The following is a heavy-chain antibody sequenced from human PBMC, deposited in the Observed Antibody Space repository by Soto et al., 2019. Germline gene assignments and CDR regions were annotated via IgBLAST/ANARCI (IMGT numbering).Heavy chain of an antibody. CDR3: VRDHRVTVFGGVFDY. J-gene: IGHJ4*02. D-gene: IGHD3-3*01. Sequence: GGSLRLSCAASGFTLSSYVMNWVRQAPGGGLGGVSYVSTGSSSIYYADSVKGRFTISRDNAKNSLYLQMNSLRDEDTAVYYCVRDHRVTVFGGVFDYWGQGTPVTVSS. V-gene: IGHV3-48*02. CDR1: GFTLSSYV. CDR2: VSTGSSSI.